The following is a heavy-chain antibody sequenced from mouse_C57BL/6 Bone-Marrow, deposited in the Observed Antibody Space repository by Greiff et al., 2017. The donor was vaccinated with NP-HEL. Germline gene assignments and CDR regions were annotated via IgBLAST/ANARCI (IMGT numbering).Heavy chain of an antibody. V-gene: IGHV5-17*01. J-gene: IGHJ1*03. CDR3: ARGIYYGRSYWYFDV. Sequence: EVQRVESGGGLVKPGGSLKLSCAASGFTFSDYGMHWVRQAPEKGLEWVAYISSGSSTIYYADTVKGRFTISRDNAKNTLFLQMTSLRSEDTAMYYCARGIYYGRSYWYFDVWGTGTTVTVSS. CDR2: ISSGSSTI. CDR1: GFTFSDYG. D-gene: IGHD1-1*01.